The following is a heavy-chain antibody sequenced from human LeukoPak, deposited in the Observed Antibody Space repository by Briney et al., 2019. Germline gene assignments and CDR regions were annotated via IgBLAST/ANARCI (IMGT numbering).Heavy chain of an antibody. J-gene: IGHJ5*02. CDR3: ARGVGEPRNWFDP. D-gene: IGHD3-16*01. Sequence: GGSLRLSCAASGFTFSGYDMNWVRQAPGKGLEWVSSISGSSSYIYYADSMKGRFTISRDNGKNSLYLQMNSLRAEDTAVYFCARGVGEPRNWFDPWGQGTLVTVSS. V-gene: IGHV3-21*01. CDR1: GFTFSGYD. CDR2: ISGSSSYI.